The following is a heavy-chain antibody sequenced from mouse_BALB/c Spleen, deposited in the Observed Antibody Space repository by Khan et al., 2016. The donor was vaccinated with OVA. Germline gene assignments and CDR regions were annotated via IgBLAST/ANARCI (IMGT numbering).Heavy chain of an antibody. CDR2: INTYTGEP. CDR3: ARNGNYWYFDV. J-gene: IGHJ1*01. D-gene: IGHD2-1*01. V-gene: IGHV9-3-1*01. Sequence: QIQLVQSGPELKKPGETVKISCKASGYTFTNYGMNWVKQVPGKGLKWMGWINTYTGEPTYADDFKGRFAFSLETSATTAYLQINNLKNEDTATYCCARNGNYWYFDVWGAGTTVTVSA. CDR1: GYTFTNYG.